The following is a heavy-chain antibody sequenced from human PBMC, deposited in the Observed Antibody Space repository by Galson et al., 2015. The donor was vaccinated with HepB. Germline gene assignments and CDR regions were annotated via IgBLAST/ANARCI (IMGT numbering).Heavy chain of an antibody. V-gene: IGHV1-69*13. D-gene: IGHD6-19*01. CDR1: GGTFSSYA. Sequence: SVKVSCKASGGTFSSYAISWVRQAPGQGLEWMGGIIPIFGTANYAQKFQGRVTITADESTSTAYMELSSLRSEDTAVYYCARDRPFLGIAVAGTAGMDVWGQGTTVTVSS. CDR3: ARDRPFLGIAVAGTAGMDV. CDR2: IIPIFGTA. J-gene: IGHJ6*02.